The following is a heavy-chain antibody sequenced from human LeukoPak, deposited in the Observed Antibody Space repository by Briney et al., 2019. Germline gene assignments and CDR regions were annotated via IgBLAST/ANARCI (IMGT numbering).Heavy chain of an antibody. D-gene: IGHD1-7*01. Sequence: GASVKVSCKASGYTFTSYAMNWVRQAPGQGLEGMGWINTNTGNPTYAQSLTGRFVFSLDTSVSTAYLQISSLRAEDTAVYYCARVELTRSYWGQGTLVTVSS. CDR1: GYTFTSYA. CDR2: INTNTGNP. J-gene: IGHJ4*02. V-gene: IGHV7-4-1*02. CDR3: ARVELTRSY.